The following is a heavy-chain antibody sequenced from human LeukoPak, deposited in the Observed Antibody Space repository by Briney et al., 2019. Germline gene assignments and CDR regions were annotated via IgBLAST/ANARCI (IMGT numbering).Heavy chain of an antibody. CDR2: IYHSGST. CDR1: GGSISSIIW. J-gene: IGHJ4*02. V-gene: IGHV4-4*02. CDR3: ARGQKYRSGYTVSELGSGYFDY. D-gene: IGHD5-18*01. Sequence: PSETLSLTCAVSGGSISSIIWWSWVRQPPGKGLEWIGEIYHSGSTNYSPSLKSRVTISVDKSKNQFSLRLSSVTAADTAVYYCARGQKYRSGYTVSELGSGYFDYWGQGTLVTVSS.